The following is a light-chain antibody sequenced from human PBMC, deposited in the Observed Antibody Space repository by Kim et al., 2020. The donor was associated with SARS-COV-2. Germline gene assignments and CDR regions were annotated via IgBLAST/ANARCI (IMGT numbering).Light chain of an antibody. CDR2: GAS. V-gene: IGKV3-20*01. Sequence: SPGERATLSSRSSESISSYYLAWFQQKPGQAPRLLVFGASSRATGIPDRFSAGWSGTDFTLTISRLGPEDFAVYYCHQFGSSPRTFGQGTRLEIK. J-gene: IGKJ5*01. CDR3: HQFGSSPRT. CDR1: ESISSYY.